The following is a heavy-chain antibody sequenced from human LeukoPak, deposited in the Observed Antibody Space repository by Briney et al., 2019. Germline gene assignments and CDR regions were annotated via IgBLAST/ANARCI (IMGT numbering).Heavy chain of an antibody. CDR3: ARRGVVASLYYYGMDV. CDR1: GGSISSYY. Sequence: SETLSLTCTVSGGSISSYYWSWIRQPPGKGLEWIGYIYYSGSTNYNPSLKSRVTISVGTSKNQFSLKLSSVTAADTAVYYCARRGVVASLYYYGMDVWGQGTTVTVSS. V-gene: IGHV4-59*08. J-gene: IGHJ6*02. CDR2: IYYSGST. D-gene: IGHD2-15*01.